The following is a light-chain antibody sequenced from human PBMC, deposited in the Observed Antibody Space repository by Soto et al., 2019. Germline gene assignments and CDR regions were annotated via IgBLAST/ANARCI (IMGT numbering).Light chain of an antibody. J-gene: IGLJ1*01. V-gene: IGLV2-8*01. CDR1: SGDVGGYNY. CDR3: SSYAGSNNHV. CDR2: EVS. Sequence: QSVLTQPPSASGSPGQSVTISCTGTSGDVGGYNYVSWYQQHPGKAPKLMIFEVSERPSGVPDRFSASKSGNTASLTVSGLQAEDEADYYCSSYAGSNNHVFGTGTKVPVL.